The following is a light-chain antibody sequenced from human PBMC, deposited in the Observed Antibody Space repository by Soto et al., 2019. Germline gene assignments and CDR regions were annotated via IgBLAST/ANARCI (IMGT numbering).Light chain of an antibody. J-gene: IGKJ5*01. CDR3: QRYASSTIT. V-gene: IGKV3-20*01. Sequence: EIVLTQSPATLSLSPGESATLSCRASQSVTNYLAWYQHKPGQAPRLLIYGASSRATGIPDRFSGSGSGTDFTLTISRLEPEDFAVYYCQRYASSTITFGQGTRLEIK. CDR2: GAS. CDR1: QSVTNY.